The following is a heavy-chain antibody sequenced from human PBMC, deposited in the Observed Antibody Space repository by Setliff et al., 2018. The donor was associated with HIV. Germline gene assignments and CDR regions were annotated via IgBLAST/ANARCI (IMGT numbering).Heavy chain of an antibody. Sequence: GGSLRLSCSASGFTFSSYSMHWIRQAPGKGPEWVAAISETAFFTHYLDSVRGRFTISRDNSKNTLYLEVNSVRPEDTGLYYCARVKSIKTTLVRLWPRFDLWGQGTQVTVSS. CDR1: GFTFSSYS. CDR2: ISETAFFT. V-gene: IGHV3-30-3*01. CDR3: ARVKSIKTTLVRLWPRFDL. D-gene: IGHD3-10*01. J-gene: IGHJ5*02.